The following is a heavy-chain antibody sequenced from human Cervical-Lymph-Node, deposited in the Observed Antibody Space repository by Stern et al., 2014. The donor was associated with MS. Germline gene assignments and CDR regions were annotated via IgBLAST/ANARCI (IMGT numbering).Heavy chain of an antibody. D-gene: IGHD5-24*01. CDR1: GYTFPSYY. CDR2: INPSGGST. Sequence: VQLVESGAEVKKPGASVKVSCKASGYTFPSYYMHWVRQAPGQGLEWLGIINPSGGSTSYAQKFQGRVTMTRDTSTSTVYMELSSLRSEDTAVYYCARDLTAQRGWFDPWGQGTLVTVSS. CDR3: ARDLTAQRGWFDP. V-gene: IGHV1-46*01. J-gene: IGHJ5*02.